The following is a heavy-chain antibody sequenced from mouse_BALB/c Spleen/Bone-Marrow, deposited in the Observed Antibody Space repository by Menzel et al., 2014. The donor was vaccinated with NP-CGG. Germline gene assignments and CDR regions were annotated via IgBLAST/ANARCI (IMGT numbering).Heavy chain of an antibody. V-gene: IGHV1-69*02. J-gene: IGHJ3*01. CDR2: ISPSNIHT. CDR3: AKYDYGFTF. CDR1: GYTFTNYR. D-gene: IGHD1-1*01. Sequence: QVQLKQSGADLVRPGASVKLSCKTSGYTFTNYRINWLKQRPGQGLEWIGNISPSNIHTNYNQKFKDKATLTVDKSSSTAYMQLSSPTSEDSAVYYCAKYDYGFTFWGQGTLVTVSA.